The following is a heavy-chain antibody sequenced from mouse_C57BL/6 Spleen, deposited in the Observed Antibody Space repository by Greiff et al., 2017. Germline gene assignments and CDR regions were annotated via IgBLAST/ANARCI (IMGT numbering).Heavy chain of an antibody. CDR3: ADCGNYYFDY. V-gene: IGHV1-78*01. CDR2: IYPRAGST. CDR1: GYTFTDHT. J-gene: IGHJ2*01. Sequence: VQLQQSDAELVKPGASVKISCKVSGYTFTDHTIHWMQQRPEQGLEWIGYIYPRAGSTKYNEKFKGKVTLTADKSSSTAYMQRTSLTSEDSAVYFCADCGNYYFDYWGQGTTLTVSS. D-gene: IGHD2-1*01.